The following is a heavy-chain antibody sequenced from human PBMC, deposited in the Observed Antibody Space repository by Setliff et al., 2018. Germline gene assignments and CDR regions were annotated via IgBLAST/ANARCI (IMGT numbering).Heavy chain of an antibody. CDR2: INTNTGNP. V-gene: IGHV7-4-1*02. J-gene: IGHJ5*02. CDR1: GYSLNTYG. Sequence: ASVKVSCKASGYSLNTYGISWVRQAPGQGLEWMGWINTNTGNPTYAQGFTGRFVFSLDTSVTTAYLQISSLKPEDTAVYYCARDLGYCSRTSCHGDWFDPWGQGTLVTVSS. CDR3: ARDLGYCSRTSCHGDWFDP. D-gene: IGHD2-2*01.